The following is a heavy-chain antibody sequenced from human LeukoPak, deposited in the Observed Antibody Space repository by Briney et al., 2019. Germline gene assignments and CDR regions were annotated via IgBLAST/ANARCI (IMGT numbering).Heavy chain of an antibody. V-gene: IGHV3-21*01. D-gene: IGHD3/OR15-3a*01. CDR1: GFTFSNYA. CDR3: ARGDSIDY. J-gene: IGHJ4*02. Sequence: GGSLRLSCAASGFTFSNYAMSWVRQAPGKGLEWVSSISSSSSYIYYADSVKGRFTISRDNAKNSLYLQMNSLRAEDTAVYYCARGDSIDYWGQGTLVTVSS. CDR2: ISSSSSYI.